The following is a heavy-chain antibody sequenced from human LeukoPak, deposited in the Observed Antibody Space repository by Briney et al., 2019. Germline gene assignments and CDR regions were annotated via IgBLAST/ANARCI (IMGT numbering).Heavy chain of an antibody. J-gene: IGHJ4*02. CDR2: INEDGSTT. CDR1: GFTFSSNW. Sequence: GSLRLSCAASGFTFSSNWMHWVRQAPGKGLVWVLRINEDGSTTNYADSVKGRFTISRDNAKNTLYLQMNSLRAEDTAVYYCVRDLGGRSGHWGQGTLVTVSS. D-gene: IGHD1-26*01. CDR3: VRDLGGRSGH. V-gene: IGHV3-74*01.